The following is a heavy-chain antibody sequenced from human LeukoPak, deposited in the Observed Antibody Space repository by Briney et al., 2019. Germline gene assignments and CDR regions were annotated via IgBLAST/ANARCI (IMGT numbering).Heavy chain of an antibody. D-gene: IGHD3-10*01. J-gene: IGHJ6*03. Sequence: ASVKVSCKASGYTFTGYYMHWVRQAPGQGLEWMGWINPHSGGTKYAQKFQGRVTMTRNTSISTAYMELSSLRSEDTAVYYCARVGLEFHYYYYMDVWGKGTTVTISS. CDR3: ARVGLEFHYYYYMDV. CDR1: GYTFTGYY. V-gene: IGHV1-2*02. CDR2: INPHSGGT.